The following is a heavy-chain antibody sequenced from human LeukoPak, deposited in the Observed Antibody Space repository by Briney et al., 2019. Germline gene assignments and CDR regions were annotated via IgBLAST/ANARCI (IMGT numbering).Heavy chain of an antibody. Sequence: SETLSLTRAVYGGSFSGYYWSWIRQPPAKGLAWMGEINHSGSTNYNPSLKSRVTISVDTSKNQFSLKLSSVTAADTAVYYCVGSGSYYGAFDIWGQGTMVTVSS. V-gene: IGHV4-34*01. CDR2: INHSGST. J-gene: IGHJ3*02. CDR3: VGSGSYYGAFDI. CDR1: GGSFSGYY. D-gene: IGHD1-26*01.